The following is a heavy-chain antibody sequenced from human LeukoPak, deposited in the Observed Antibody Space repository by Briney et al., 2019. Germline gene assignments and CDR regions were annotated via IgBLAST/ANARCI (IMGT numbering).Heavy chain of an antibody. D-gene: IGHD3-22*01. CDR3: ARHSRGYYDSTGYYYGSHAFDI. Sequence: KPSETPSPTRTVSGGSIISSTYYWGWVRQPPRKGLEWVGGIYFSWTTYYNPSLKSRVTISVDTSRNQFSLKLSSVTAADTAVFHCARHSRGYYDSTGYYYGSHAFDIWGQGTMVTVSS. V-gene: IGHV4-39*01. CDR2: IYFSWTT. CDR1: GGSIISSTYY. J-gene: IGHJ3*02.